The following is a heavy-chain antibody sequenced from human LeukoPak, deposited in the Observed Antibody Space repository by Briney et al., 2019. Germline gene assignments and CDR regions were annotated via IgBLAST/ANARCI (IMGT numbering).Heavy chain of an antibody. D-gene: IGHD2-2*01. J-gene: IGHJ5*02. CDR3: ASLGQHCSSTSCYDGKRFDP. Sequence: SVKVSCKASGGTFSSYAISWVRQAPGQGLEWMGGIIPIFGTANYAQKFQGRVTITADKSTSTAYVELSSLRSEDTAVYYCASLGQHCSSTSCYDGKRFDPWGQGTLVTVSS. CDR2: IIPIFGTA. V-gene: IGHV1-69*06. CDR1: GGTFSSYA.